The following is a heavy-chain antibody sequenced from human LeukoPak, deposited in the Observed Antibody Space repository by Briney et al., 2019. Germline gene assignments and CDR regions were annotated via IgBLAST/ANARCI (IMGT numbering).Heavy chain of an antibody. CDR3: ARHGGGVIYFDY. CDR1: GGSISSYY. J-gene: IGHJ4*02. V-gene: IGHV4-59*08. CDR2: IYYSGST. Sequence: SETLSLTCTVSGGSISSYYWSWIRQPPGKGLEWIGLIYYSGSTNYNPSLKSRVTISVDTSKNQFSLKLSAVTAADTAVYYCARHGGGVIYFDYWGQGTLVTVSS. D-gene: IGHD3-16*01.